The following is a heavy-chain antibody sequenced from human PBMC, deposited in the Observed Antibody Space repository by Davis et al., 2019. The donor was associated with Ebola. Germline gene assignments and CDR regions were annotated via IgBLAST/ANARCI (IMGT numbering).Heavy chain of an antibody. J-gene: IGHJ4*02. V-gene: IGHV4-34*01. CDR2: TNHSGST. D-gene: IGHD5-12*01. CDR1: GGSFSGYY. Sequence: PSETLSLTCAVYGGSFSGYYWSWIRQPPGKGLEWIGETNHSGSTNYNPSLKSRVTISVDTSKNQFSLKLSSVTAADTAVYYCARASGYASDYWGQGTLVTVSS. CDR3: ARASGYASDY.